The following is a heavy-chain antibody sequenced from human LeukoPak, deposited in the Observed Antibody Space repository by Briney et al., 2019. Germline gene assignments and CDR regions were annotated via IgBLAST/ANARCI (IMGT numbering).Heavy chain of an antibody. Sequence: PSENLSLTCAVYGGSFNGYYWSWIRQPPGKGVVGSREIIYSGSTNDNPSLKSRTTISVDTTKNQFYLMMSPVTAAATVGDYWAMGALGGWSDYWGQGTLVTVSS. CDR2: IIYSGST. CDR1: GGSFNGYY. V-gene: IGHV4-34*04. D-gene: IGHD1-26*01. J-gene: IGHJ4*02. CDR3: AMGALGGWSDY.